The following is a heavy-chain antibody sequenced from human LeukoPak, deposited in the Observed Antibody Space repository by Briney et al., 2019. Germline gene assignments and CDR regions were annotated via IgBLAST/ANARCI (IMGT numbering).Heavy chain of an antibody. J-gene: IGHJ4*02. CDR2: ISYDGRNK. CDR3: ARSGEWELLFGFDY. CDR1: GFTFNSFG. D-gene: IGHD1-26*01. V-gene: IGHV3-30*03. Sequence: GGSLRLSCAASGFTFNSFGMHWVRQAPGKGLEWLAVISYDGRNKYYADSVKGRFTISRDNSKNTLYLQMNSLRAEDTAMYYCARSGEWELLFGFDYWGQGTLVTVSS.